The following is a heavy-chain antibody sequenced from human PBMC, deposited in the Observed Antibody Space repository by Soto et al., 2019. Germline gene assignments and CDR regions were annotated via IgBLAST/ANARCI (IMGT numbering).Heavy chain of an antibody. V-gene: IGHV3-7*01. CDR2: IKQEGSEK. D-gene: IGHD2-15*01. J-gene: IGHJ4*02. CDR1: GLTFSSYW. CDR3: ARATLGYCSGGSCYAVDY. Sequence: EVQLVASGGGLVQPGGSLRLSCAASGLTFSSYWMSWVSQAPGKGLEWVANIKQEGSEKYYVDSVTGRFTISRDNAKNSLYLQMNSLRAEDTAVYYCARATLGYCSGGSCYAVDYWGQGTLVTVSS.